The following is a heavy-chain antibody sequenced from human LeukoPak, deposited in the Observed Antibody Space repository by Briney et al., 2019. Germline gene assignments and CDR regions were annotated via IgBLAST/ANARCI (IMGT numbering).Heavy chain of an antibody. CDR1: GFTFSDYY. D-gene: IGHD1-7*01. CDR2: ISSSSSYT. Sequence: GGSLRLSCAASGFTFSDYYMSWIRQAPGKGLEWVSYISSSSSYTNYADSVKGRFTISRDNAKNSLYLQMNSLRAEDTAVYYCAASGNYGYFDYWGQGTLVTVSS. V-gene: IGHV3-11*06. J-gene: IGHJ4*02. CDR3: AASGNYGYFDY.